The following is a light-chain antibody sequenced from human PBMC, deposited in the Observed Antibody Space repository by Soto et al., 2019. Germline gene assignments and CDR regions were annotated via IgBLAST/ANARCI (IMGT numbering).Light chain of an antibody. Sequence: QSVLTQPASVSWSPGQSIAISCTGTSSDVGGYNYVSWYQQYPGKAPKLVIYHVSNRPSGVSNRFSGSKSGNSASLTISGLQAEDEADYYCSSYTSTSTYVFGTGTKVTVL. CDR2: HVS. V-gene: IGLV2-14*01. CDR1: SSDVGGYNY. J-gene: IGLJ1*01. CDR3: SSYTSTSTYV.